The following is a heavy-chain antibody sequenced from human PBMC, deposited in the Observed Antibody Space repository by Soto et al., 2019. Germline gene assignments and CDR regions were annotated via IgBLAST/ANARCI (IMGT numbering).Heavy chain of an antibody. CDR3: ARISGTYGRGELFDY. J-gene: IGHJ4*02. CDR1: GFSLSNARMA. Sequence: QVTLKESGPVLVKPTEPLTLTCTVPGFSLSNARMAVSWIRQPPGKALEWLAHIFSNDEKSYSTSLKSRLTISKDTSKSQVVLTMTNMDPVDTATYYCARISGTYGRGELFDYWGQGTLVTVSS. CDR2: IFSNDEK. D-gene: IGHD1-26*01. V-gene: IGHV2-26*01.